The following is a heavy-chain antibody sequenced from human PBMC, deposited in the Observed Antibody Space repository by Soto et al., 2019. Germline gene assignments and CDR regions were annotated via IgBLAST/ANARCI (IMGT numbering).Heavy chain of an antibody. Sequence: SQPLSLTCAISGDSVSSNSAAWNWIRQSPSRGLEWLGRTYYRSKWYNDYAVSVKSRITINPDTSKNQFSLQLNSVTPEDTAVYYCARVVSQLLVPGGAFDSWGQGTMVTVSS. CDR3: ARVVSQLLVPGGAFDS. CDR2: TYYRSKWYN. J-gene: IGHJ3*02. CDR1: GDSVSSNSAA. V-gene: IGHV6-1*01. D-gene: IGHD6-19*01.